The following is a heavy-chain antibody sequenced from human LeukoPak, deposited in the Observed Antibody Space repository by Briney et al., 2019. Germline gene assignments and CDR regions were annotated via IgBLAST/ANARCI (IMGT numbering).Heavy chain of an antibody. CDR3: TTGTAAGIRYYFDY. Sequence: GGSLRLSCAASGFTFSNAWKSWVRQAPGKGLEWVGRIKSKTDGGTTDYAAPVKGRFTISRDDSKNTLYLQMNSLKTEDTAVYYCTTGTAAGIRYYFDYWGQGTLVTVSS. CDR1: GFTFSNAW. V-gene: IGHV3-15*01. J-gene: IGHJ4*02. D-gene: IGHD6-13*01. CDR2: IKSKTDGGTT.